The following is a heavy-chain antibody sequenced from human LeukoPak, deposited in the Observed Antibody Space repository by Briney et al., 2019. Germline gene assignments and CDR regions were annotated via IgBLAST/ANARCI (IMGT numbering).Heavy chain of an antibody. CDR3: ARDGDYGDSHVHWYFDL. D-gene: IGHD4-17*01. J-gene: IGHJ2*01. CDR2: ISSTSSYI. V-gene: IGHV3-21*01. CDR1: GFSLSDYS. Sequence: PGGSLRLSCAASGFSLSDYSMNWVRQAPGKGLEWVSFISSTSSYIYYADSVKGRFTISRDNAKNSPYLQMNSLRAEDTAVYYCARDGDYGDSHVHWYFDLWGRGSLVTVSS.